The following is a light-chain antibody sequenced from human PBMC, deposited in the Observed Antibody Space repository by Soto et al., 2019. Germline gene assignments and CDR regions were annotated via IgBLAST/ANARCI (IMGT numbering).Light chain of an antibody. J-gene: IGKJ1*01. CDR1: QTISTW. CDR2: KAS. V-gene: IGKV1-5*03. CDR3: QQYHNYPWT. Sequence: DIQMTQSPSTLSTSVGDRVTITCWASQTISTWLAWYQQKPGKAPNLLIYKASSLESGVPSRFSGSGSGTEFTLTISSLQPDDFATYYCQQYHNYPWTFGQGTKVEI.